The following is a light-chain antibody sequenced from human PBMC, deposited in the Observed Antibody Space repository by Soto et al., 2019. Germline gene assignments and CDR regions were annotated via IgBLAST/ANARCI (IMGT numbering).Light chain of an antibody. CDR2: QVS. CDR3: SLKTSSVTWV. CDR1: SIDVGNFDL. V-gene: IGLV2-18*01. J-gene: IGLJ3*02. Sequence: QSALTQPPSVSGSPRPSVTISCTGTSIDVGNFDLVSWYEQPPGTAPKLLIYQVSNRPSGVPDRFSGFQSGNTASLTISGLKAEDEADYYCSLKTSSVTWVVGGGTKLTVL.